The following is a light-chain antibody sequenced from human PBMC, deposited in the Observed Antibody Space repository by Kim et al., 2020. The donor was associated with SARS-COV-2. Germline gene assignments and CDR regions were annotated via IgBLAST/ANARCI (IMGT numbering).Light chain of an antibody. CDR3: NSRDSSGNHVL. CDR1: SLRGYY. CDR2: GDK. J-gene: IGLJ3*02. Sequence: ALGQTVTLTCQGDSLRGYYASWFRQKSGQAPILVIYGDKNRPSGIPDRFSGSGSGNTASLTITGTQAEDEADYYCNSRDSSGNHVLFGGGTQLTVL. V-gene: IGLV3-19*01.